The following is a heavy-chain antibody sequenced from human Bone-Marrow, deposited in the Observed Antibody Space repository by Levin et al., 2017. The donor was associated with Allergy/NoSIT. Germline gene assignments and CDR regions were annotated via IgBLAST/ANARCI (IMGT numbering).Heavy chain of an antibody. V-gene: IGHV4-4*02. CDR2: IYHSGST. D-gene: IGHD7-27*01. CDR3: ARRIVLAPGEDWFDP. CDR1: DASISSSNW. J-gene: IGHJ5*02. Sequence: SETLSLTCGVSDASISSSNWWTWVRQPPGKGLEWIGEIYHSGSTNYNPSLKSRVTISVEKSKNQFSLKLSSVTAADTAVYYCARRIVLAPGEDWFDPWGQGTLVTVSS.